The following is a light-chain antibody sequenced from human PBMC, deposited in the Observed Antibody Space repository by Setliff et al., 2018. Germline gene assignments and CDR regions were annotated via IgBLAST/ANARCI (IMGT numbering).Light chain of an antibody. CDR3: GSYARSSAPYV. V-gene: IGLV2-14*01. CDR2: DVT. Sequence: QSALTQPASVSGSPGQSITISCTVPSSDVGDYVYVSWYQQHPGKAPKLILFDVTKRPSGVSNRFSGSKSGNTASLTISGLQAEDEADYYCGSYARSSAPYVFGTGTKVTVL. CDR1: SSDVGDYVY. J-gene: IGLJ1*01.